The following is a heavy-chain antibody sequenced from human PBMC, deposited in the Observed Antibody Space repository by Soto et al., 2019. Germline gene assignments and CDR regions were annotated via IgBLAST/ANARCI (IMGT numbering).Heavy chain of an antibody. Sequence: QITLKESGPTPVKPTQTLTLTCTFSGFSLTTRGVGVGWIRQPPGKALECLALIYWDDDKRYSPSLQSRLSITKDTSKNQVVLTITNVDPVDTATYYCAHIPNYYQYDWFDPWGQGTLVSVSS. J-gene: IGHJ5*02. CDR3: AHIPNYYQYDWFDP. CDR1: GFSLTTRGVG. CDR2: IYWDDDK. V-gene: IGHV2-5*02. D-gene: IGHD3-16*01.